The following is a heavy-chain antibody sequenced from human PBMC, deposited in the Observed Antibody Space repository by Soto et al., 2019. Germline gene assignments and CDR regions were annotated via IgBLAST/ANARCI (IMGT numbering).Heavy chain of an antibody. CDR2: ISSSSTYI. V-gene: IGHV3-21*01. J-gene: IGHJ4*02. D-gene: IGHD3-22*01. CDR1: GFAFRIYT. CDR3: VPFYFASLDY. Sequence: GGSLRLSCAASGFAFRIYTVNWVRQAPGKGLEWVSSISSSSTYIYYADSVKGRFTISRDNAKNSLYLQMNSLRADDTAVYYCVPFYFASLDYWGQGTLVTVSS.